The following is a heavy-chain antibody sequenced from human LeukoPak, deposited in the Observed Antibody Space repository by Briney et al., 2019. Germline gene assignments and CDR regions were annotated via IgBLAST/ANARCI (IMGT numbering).Heavy chain of an antibody. CDR1: GGSISSYY. Sequence: PSETLSLTCTVSGGSISSYYRSWIRQPPGKGLEWIGYIYYSGSTNYNPSLKSRVTISVDTSKNQFSLKLSSVTAADTAVYYCATTPYSSSWYYFDYWGQGTLVTVSS. V-gene: IGHV4-59*08. J-gene: IGHJ4*02. CDR3: ATTPYSSSWYYFDY. CDR2: IYYSGST. D-gene: IGHD6-13*01.